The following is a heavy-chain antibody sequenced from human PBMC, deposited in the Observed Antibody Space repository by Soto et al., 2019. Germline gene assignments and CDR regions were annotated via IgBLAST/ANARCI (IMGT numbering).Heavy chain of an antibody. CDR1: GGTFSSYA. J-gene: IGHJ5*02. D-gene: IGHD3-10*01. CDR3: ARSMDRGLSQYNWYDP. Sequence: QVQLVQSGAEVKKPGSSVKVSCQASGGTFSSYAITWVRQAPGQGLEWMGGIIPTFGKVNYAQKFKGRVTITEDDSTSTAYMELSSMTSKDTAVYYCARSMDRGLSQYNWYDPWGQGTLVTVSS. CDR2: IIPTFGKV. V-gene: IGHV1-69*01.